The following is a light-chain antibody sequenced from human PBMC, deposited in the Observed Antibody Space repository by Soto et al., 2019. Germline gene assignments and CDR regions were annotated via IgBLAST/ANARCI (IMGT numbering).Light chain of an antibody. CDR1: QSVSSN. V-gene: IGKV3-15*01. Sequence: EIVMTQSPATLSVSPRERATLSCRASQSVSSNLAWYQQKPGQSPRLVIYGASTRATASPARFSGSGSGTEFTLTIGSLQSEDFAVYYCQQYNNWPPLTFGGGTKVEIK. J-gene: IGKJ4*01. CDR2: GAS. CDR3: QQYNNWPPLT.